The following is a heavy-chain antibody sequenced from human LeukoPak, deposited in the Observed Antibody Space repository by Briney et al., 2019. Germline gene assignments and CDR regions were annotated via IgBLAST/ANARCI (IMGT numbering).Heavy chain of an antibody. CDR2: IYYSGST. D-gene: IGHD4-23*01. CDR3: ARPVVYGGNSHFDY. V-gene: IGHV4-39*01. CDR1: GGSISSSSYY. J-gene: IGHJ4*02. Sequence: SETLSLTCTVSGGSISSSSYYWGWIRQPPGKGLEWIGSIYYSGSTYYNPSLKSRATISVDTSKNQFSLKLSSVTAADTAVYYCARPVVYGGNSHFDYWGQGTLVTVSS.